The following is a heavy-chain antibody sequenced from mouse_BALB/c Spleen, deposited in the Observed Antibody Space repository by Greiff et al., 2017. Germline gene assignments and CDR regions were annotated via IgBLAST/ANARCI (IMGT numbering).Heavy chain of an antibody. CDR3: ARDGDYRSLDY. V-gene: IGHV5-6*02. D-gene: IGHD2-14*01. J-gene: IGHJ2*01. CDR1: GFTFSSYG. Sequence: EVKLVESGGDLVKPGGSLKLSCAASGFTFSSYGMSWVRQTPDKRLEWVATISDGGSYTYYPDSVKGRFTISRDNAKNNLYLQMSSLKSEDTAMYYCARDGDYRSLDYWGQGTTLTVSS. CDR2: ISDGGSYT.